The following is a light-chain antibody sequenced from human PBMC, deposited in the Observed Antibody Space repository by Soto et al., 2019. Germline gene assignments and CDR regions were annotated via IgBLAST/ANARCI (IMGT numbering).Light chain of an antibody. CDR3: QQSYSTV. V-gene: IGKV1-39*01. J-gene: IGKJ3*01. CDR2: AAS. Sequence: DIQMTQSPSSLSASVGDRVTITCRASQSVSSYLNSYQQKPGKAPKLLIYAASSFQSGVRSRFSGSGSGTDFTLNISSLQPEDFATYYCQQSYSTVFGPGTKVDIK. CDR1: QSVSSY.